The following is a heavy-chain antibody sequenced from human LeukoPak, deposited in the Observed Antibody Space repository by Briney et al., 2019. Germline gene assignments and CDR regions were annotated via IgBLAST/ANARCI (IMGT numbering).Heavy chain of an antibody. Sequence: WASVKVSCKASGGTFSSYAISWVRQAPGQGLEWMGWINPNSGGTNYAQKFQGRVTMTRDTSISTAYMELSRLRSDDTAVYYCARGRYSSSWYSQDAFDYWGQGTLVTVSS. CDR3: ARGRYSSSWYSQDAFDY. CDR1: GGTFSSYA. J-gene: IGHJ4*02. V-gene: IGHV1-2*02. D-gene: IGHD6-13*01. CDR2: INPNSGGT.